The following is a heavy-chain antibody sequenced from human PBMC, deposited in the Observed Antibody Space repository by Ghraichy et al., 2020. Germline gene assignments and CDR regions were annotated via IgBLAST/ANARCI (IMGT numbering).Heavy chain of an antibody. CDR2: ISSSIRFI. CDR1: GSTFSSYS. Sequence: GGSLRLSCAASGSTFSSYSMNWVRQAPGKGLEWVSSISSSIRFIYYADSVKGRSTISKDNARNSLSLQMNSLRAEDTAVYYCTRGGGTTSIQGVWGQGTTVTVSS. V-gene: IGHV3-21*01. J-gene: IGHJ6*02. CDR3: TRGGGTTSIQGV. D-gene: IGHD1-7*01.